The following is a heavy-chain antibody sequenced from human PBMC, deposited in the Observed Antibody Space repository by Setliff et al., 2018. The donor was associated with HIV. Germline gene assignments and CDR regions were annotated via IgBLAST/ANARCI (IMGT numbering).Heavy chain of an antibody. CDR2: ISGYNGNT. D-gene: IGHD6-13*01. CDR3: AAIAAAALRGTFDI. Sequence: GASVKVSCKASGYTFTSYGISWVRQAPGQGLEWIGWISGYNGNTNYAQKLQGRVTMTTGTSTSTAYMELRSLRSDDTAVYYCAAIAAAALRGTFDIWGQGTMVTVSS. V-gene: IGHV1-18*01. CDR1: GYTFTSYG. J-gene: IGHJ3*02.